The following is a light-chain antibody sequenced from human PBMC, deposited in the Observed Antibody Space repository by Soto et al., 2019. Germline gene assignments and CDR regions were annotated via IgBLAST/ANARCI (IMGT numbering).Light chain of an antibody. J-gene: IGKJ1*01. CDR3: QQYNNWPWT. V-gene: IGKV3-15*01. CDR1: QSVASN. Sequence: ETVMTQSLVPLSVSPGERATLSCRASQSVASNLAWYQQQPGQAPRLLIYDASTRATGVPARFSGSGSGTEFTLSISSLQSEDSAVYYCQQYNNWPWTFGQGTK. CDR2: DAS.